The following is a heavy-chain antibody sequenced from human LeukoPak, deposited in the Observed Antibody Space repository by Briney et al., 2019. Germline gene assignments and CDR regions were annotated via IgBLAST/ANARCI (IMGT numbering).Heavy chain of an antibody. J-gene: IGHJ4*02. CDR2: IYYSGST. CDR3: ARTALTAELLFDY. D-gene: IGHD2-21*02. Sequence: PSETLSFTCTVSGGSISSGGYYWSWIRQLPGKGLEWIGYIYYSGSTYYNPSLKSRVTISVDTSKNQFSLKLRSVTAADTAVYYCARTALTAELLFDYWGQGTLVTVSS. CDR1: GGSISSGGYY. V-gene: IGHV4-31*03.